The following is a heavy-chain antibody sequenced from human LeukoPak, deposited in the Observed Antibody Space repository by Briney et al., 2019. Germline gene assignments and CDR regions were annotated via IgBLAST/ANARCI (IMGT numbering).Heavy chain of an antibody. J-gene: IGHJ4*02. D-gene: IGHD3-22*01. V-gene: IGHV4-38-2*02. CDR2: IYHSGST. CDR3: ARVYYDSSGYLGYFDY. CDR1: GYSISSGYY. Sequence: SETLSLTCTVSGYSISSGYYWGWIRQPPGKGLEWIGSIYHSGSTYYNPSLKSRVTISVDTSKNHFSLKLSSVTAADTAVYYCARVYYDSSGYLGYFDYWGQGTLVTVSS.